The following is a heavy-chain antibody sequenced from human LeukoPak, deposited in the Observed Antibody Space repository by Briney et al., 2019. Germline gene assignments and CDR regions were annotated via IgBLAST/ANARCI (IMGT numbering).Heavy chain of an antibody. D-gene: IGHD5-18*01. CDR1: GFSVSGSF. CDR2: IYSGGTT. V-gene: IGHV3-53*01. J-gene: IGHJ6*03. CDR3: ARDGYGNNYMDV. Sequence: GGSLRLSCAASGFSVSGSFMSWVRQAPGKGLEWVSVIYSGGTTYYADSVRGRFTISRDNYKNTLYLQMNSLRAEDTAVYYCARDGYGNNYMDVWGKGTTVIVSS.